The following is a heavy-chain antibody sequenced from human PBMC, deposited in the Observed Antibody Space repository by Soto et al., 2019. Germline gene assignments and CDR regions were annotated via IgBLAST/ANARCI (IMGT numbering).Heavy chain of an antibody. CDR1: GASTRCYY. CDR2: MYYNGSP. CDR3: VGRRDWLFFDF. J-gene: IGHJ4*02. D-gene: IGHD3-9*01. V-gene: IGHV4-59*01. Sequence: SETLSLTCTVSGASTRCYYWSWIRQSPGKGLEWIGYMYYNGSPSYNPSLKSRVTISIDTSKNQFFLKLNSVTAADTAIYYCVGRRDWLFFDFWGQGALVTVSS.